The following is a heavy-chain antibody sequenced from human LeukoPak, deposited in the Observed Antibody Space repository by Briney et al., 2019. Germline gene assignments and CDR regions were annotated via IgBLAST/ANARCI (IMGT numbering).Heavy chain of an antibody. CDR2: IHPSGST. CDR3: ARGPPPDFDY. CDR1: GDSISNYY. V-gene: IGHV4-4*07. Sequence: SETLSLTCTVSGDSISNYYWGWIRQPAGKGLEWIGRIHPSGSTNYNPSLKSRVTLSVDTSKNQFSLKLSSVTAADTAVYYCARGPPPDFDYWGRGTLVTVSS. J-gene: IGHJ4*02.